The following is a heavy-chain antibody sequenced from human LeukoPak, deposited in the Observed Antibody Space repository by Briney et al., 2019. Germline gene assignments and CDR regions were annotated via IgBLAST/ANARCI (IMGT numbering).Heavy chain of an antibody. CDR1: GFTFSTYG. CDR2: ISYDGSNK. V-gene: IGHV3-30*18. CDR3: AKDIISADCYFDY. J-gene: IGHJ4*02. Sequence: GGSLRLSCAASGFTFSTYGMHWVRQAPGKGLEWVALISYDGSNKYSADSVKGRFTISRDNSKNTLYLQMNSLRAEDTAVYYCAKDIISADCYFDYWGQGTLVTVSS. D-gene: IGHD2-21*02.